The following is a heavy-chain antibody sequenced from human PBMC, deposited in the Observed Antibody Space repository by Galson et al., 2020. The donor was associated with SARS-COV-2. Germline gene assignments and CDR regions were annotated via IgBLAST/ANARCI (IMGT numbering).Heavy chain of an antibody. Sequence: KIGESLKISCAASGFTFSDYYMSWIRQAPGKGLEWVSYISSSSSYTNYADAVKGRFTISRDNAKNSLYLQMNSLRAEDTAVYYCARVPRIAAAGGSVMDVWGQGTTVTVSS. D-gene: IGHD6-13*01. CDR1: GFTFSDYY. CDR2: ISSSSSYT. V-gene: IGHV3-11*06. CDR3: ARVPRIAAAGGSVMDV. J-gene: IGHJ6*02.